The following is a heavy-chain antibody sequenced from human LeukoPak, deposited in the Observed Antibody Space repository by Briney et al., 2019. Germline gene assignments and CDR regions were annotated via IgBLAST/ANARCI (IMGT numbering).Heavy chain of an antibody. V-gene: IGHV3-7*01. D-gene: IGHD1-26*01. CDR3: ARLRSPGDFDY. CDR2: IKEDGSEK. Sequence: PGGSLRLSCAASGFTFSSHWMSWVRQAPGKGLEWVANIKEDGSEKYYVDSVKGRFTISRDNAKNSLYLQMNSLRAEDTAVYYCARLRSPGDFDYWGQGTLVTVSS. J-gene: IGHJ4*02. CDR1: GFTFSSHW.